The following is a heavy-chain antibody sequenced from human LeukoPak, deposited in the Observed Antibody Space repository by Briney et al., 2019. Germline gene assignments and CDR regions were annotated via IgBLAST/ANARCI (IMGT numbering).Heavy chain of an antibody. Sequence: GGSLRLSCAASGFTVSSNYMSWVRQAPGKGLEWVSVIYSGGSTYYADSVKGRFTISRDNSKNTLYLQMNSLRAEDTAVYYCARDPMYYYGSGSYWVWGQGTLVTVSS. CDR2: IYSGGST. J-gene: IGHJ4*02. V-gene: IGHV3-53*01. D-gene: IGHD3-10*01. CDR1: GFTVSSNY. CDR3: ARDPMYYYGSGSYWV.